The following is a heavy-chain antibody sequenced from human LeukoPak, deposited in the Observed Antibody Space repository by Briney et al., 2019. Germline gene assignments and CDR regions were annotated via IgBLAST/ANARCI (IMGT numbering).Heavy chain of an antibody. CDR1: GGSFSGYY. V-gene: IGHV4-34*09. J-gene: IGHJ4*02. CDR2: IHYSGST. CDR3: ARVVGDTTMDY. D-gene: IGHD1-26*01. Sequence: SETLSLTCAVYGGSFSGYYWSWIRQPPGKGLEWIGYIHYSGSTYYNPSLKSRVTISVDTSKNHFSLKLSSVTAADTAVYYCARVVGDTTMDYWGQGTLVTVSP.